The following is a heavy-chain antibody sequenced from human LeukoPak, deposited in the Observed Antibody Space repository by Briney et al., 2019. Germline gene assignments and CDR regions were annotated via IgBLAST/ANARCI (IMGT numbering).Heavy chain of an antibody. Sequence: ASVKVSCKASGGTFSSCAISWVRQAPGRGLEWMGRIIPIFGIANYAQKFQGRVTITADKSTSTAYMELSSLRSEDTAVYYCAVRKGEAVAGTGINWFDPWGQGTLVTVSS. V-gene: IGHV1-69*04. J-gene: IGHJ5*02. D-gene: IGHD6-19*01. CDR3: AVRKGEAVAGTGINWFDP. CDR2: IIPIFGIA. CDR1: GGTFSSCA.